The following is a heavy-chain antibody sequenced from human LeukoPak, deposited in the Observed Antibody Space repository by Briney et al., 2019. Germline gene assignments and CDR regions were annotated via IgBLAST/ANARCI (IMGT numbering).Heavy chain of an antibody. Sequence: ASVTVSCKASGYTFTSYGISWVRQAPGQGLEWMGWISAYNGNTNYAQKLQGRVTMTTDTSTSTAYMELRSLRSDDTAVYYCARVADIVVVPAAEVSFDYWGQGTLVTVSS. J-gene: IGHJ4*02. CDR2: ISAYNGNT. CDR1: GYTFTSYG. V-gene: IGHV1-18*01. D-gene: IGHD2-2*01. CDR3: ARVADIVVVPAAEVSFDY.